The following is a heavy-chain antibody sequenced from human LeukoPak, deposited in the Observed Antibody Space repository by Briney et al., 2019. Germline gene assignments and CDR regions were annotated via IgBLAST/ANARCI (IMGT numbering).Heavy chain of an antibody. CDR2: INPNSGGT. CDR3: ARVFVGRGGYYYADAFDI. V-gene: IGHV1-2*02. Sequence: ASVKVSCKASGYTFTGYYMHWVRQAPGQGLEWMGWINPNSGGTNYAQKFQGRVTMTRDTSISTAYMELSRLRSDDTAVYYCARVFVGRGGYYYADAFDIWGQGTMVTVSS. CDR1: GYTFTGYY. J-gene: IGHJ3*02. D-gene: IGHD3-22*01.